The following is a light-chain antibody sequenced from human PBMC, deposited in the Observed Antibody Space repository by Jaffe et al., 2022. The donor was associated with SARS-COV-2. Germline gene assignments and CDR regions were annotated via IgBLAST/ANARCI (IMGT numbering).Light chain of an antibody. CDR1: SSDVGRYNY. J-gene: IGLJ3*02. V-gene: IGLV2-14*03. CDR3: TSYTSSGIWV. Sequence: QSALTQPASVSGSPGQSITISCTGTSSDVGRYNYVSWYQHHPGKAPKLLIYVVSTRPSGVSNRFSGSKSGNTASLTISGLQAEDDADYYCTSYTSSGIWVFGGGTKLTVL. CDR2: VVS.